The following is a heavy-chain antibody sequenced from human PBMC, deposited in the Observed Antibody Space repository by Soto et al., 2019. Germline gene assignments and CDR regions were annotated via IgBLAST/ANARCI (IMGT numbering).Heavy chain of an antibody. CDR1: GFTLSDHY. Sequence: VGSLRLSGAGSGFTLSDHYIDWVRQAPGKGLEWVGRSRDKPQGYSTTYAASVKGRFTTSRDESKNSAYLQMNSLKTEDTAVYYCVRATFFSDSSGYTRCLDYWGQGTLVTVSS. D-gene: IGHD3-22*01. CDR3: VRATFFSDSSGYTRCLDY. J-gene: IGHJ4*02. V-gene: IGHV3-72*01. CDR2: SRDKPQGYST.